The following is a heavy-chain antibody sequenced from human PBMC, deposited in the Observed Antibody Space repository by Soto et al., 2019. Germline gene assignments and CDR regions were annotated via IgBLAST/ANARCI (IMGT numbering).Heavy chain of an antibody. Sequence: PSETLSLTCTVSGASISSSNYHWGWIRQPPGKGLEWIGSIYYSGSTYYNPSLKSRVTISVDTSKNQFSLKLSSVTAADTAVYYCASSYDYLWGSYRYYFDHWGQGTLVTVSS. CDR3: ASSYDYLWGSYRYYFDH. V-gene: IGHV4-39*01. D-gene: IGHD3-16*02. CDR2: IYYSGST. CDR1: GASISSSNYH. J-gene: IGHJ4*02.